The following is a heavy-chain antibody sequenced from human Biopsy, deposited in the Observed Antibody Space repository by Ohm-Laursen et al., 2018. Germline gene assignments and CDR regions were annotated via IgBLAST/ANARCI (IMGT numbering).Heavy chain of an antibody. J-gene: IGHJ1*01. V-gene: IGHV1-69*06. D-gene: IGHD3-9*01. Sequence: SVKVSCKASKGTFINYAISWVRQAPGQGLEWMGGIIPMFGTANYAQMFQDRVTVAADTSTSTATMELRSLRSDDTAVYYCATKLTGYFHHWGQGTLVIVSP. CDR3: ATKLTGYFHH. CDR2: IIPMFGTA. CDR1: KGTFINYA.